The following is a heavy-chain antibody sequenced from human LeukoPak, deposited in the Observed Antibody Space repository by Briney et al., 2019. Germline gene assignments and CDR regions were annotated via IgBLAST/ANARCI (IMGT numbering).Heavy chain of an antibody. CDR1: GYTFTGYY. D-gene: IGHD6-13*01. V-gene: IGHV1-2*02. J-gene: IGHJ4*02. CDR2: INPNSGGT. Sequence: GASVKVSCKASGYTFTGYYMHWVRQAPGQGLEWMGWINPNSGGTDYAQKFQGRVTMTRDTSISTAYMELSRLRSDDTAVYYCARTHSSSWRYYFDYWGQGTLVTVSS. CDR3: ARTHSSSWRYYFDY.